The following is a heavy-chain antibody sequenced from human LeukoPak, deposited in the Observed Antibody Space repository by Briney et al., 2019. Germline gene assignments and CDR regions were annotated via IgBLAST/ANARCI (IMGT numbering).Heavy chain of an antibody. Sequence: ASVKVSCKASGYTFTSYYMHWVRQAPGQGLEWMGWINPNSGGTNYAQKFQGRVTMTRDTSISTAYMELSRLRSDDTAVYHCARVIGDGYNYHYWGQGTLVTVSS. D-gene: IGHD5-24*01. CDR3: ARVIGDGYNYHY. CDR1: GYTFTSYY. CDR2: INPNSGGT. J-gene: IGHJ4*02. V-gene: IGHV1-2*02.